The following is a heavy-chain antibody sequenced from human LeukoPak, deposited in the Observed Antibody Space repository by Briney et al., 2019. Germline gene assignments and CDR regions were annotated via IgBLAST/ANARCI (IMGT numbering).Heavy chain of an antibody. J-gene: IGHJ6*04. CDR3: ARFDYGGMDV. CDR2: IYYSGST. V-gene: IGHV4-30-4*08. Sequence: SWVRQAPGKGLEWIGYIYYSGSTYYNPSLKSRVTISVDTSKNQFSLKLSSVTAADTAVYYCARFDYGGMDVWGKGTTVTVSS. D-gene: IGHD3-16*01.